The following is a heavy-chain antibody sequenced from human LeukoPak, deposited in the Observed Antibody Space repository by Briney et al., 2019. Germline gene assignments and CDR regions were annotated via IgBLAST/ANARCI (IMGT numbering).Heavy chain of an antibody. CDR2: IIYSGGAT. Sequence: GGSLRLSCAASGFTVSRSAMSWVRQAPGKGLEYVSSIIYSGGATYYADSVKGRFTISRDNSKNTVYMQMNSLRAEDPALYYCAKDGLYYDGSEHVYYFDSWGQGTLVTVSS. V-gene: IGHV3-23*01. D-gene: IGHD3-22*01. CDR3: AKDGLYYDGSEHVYYFDS. J-gene: IGHJ4*02. CDR1: GFTVSRSA.